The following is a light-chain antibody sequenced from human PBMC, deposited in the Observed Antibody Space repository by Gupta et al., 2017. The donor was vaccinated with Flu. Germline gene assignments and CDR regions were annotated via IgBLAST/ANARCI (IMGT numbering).Light chain of an antibody. CDR1: QSVNTR. CDR3: QQSNNWPRT. Sequence: EIVMTQSPGTLSVSPGERATLSCRASQSVNTRVAWYQQRPGQPPRLLIYSASARVIGVPARFSASGSGTEFTLTISSLQSEDFAVYYCQQSNNWPRTFGQGTRVEL. CDR2: SAS. V-gene: IGKV3-15*01. J-gene: IGKJ1*01.